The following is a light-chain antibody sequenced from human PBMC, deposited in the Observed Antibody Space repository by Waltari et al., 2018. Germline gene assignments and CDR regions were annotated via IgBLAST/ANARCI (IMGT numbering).Light chain of an antibody. Sequence: IVVTQSPLSLPVTPGEPASISCRSSQSLLHSNGYNYSDWYLQKPGQSPQLLTYLGSNRASGVPDRFSGSGSGTDFTLEISRVEAEDVGVYYCMQSLQALWTFGQGTKVEIK. CDR1: QSLLHSNGYNY. J-gene: IGKJ1*01. CDR3: MQSLQALWT. V-gene: IGKV2-28*01. CDR2: LGS.